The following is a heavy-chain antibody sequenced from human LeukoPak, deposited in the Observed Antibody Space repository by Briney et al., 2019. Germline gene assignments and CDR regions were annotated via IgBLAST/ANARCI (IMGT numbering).Heavy chain of an antibody. V-gene: IGHV4-31*03. Sequence: SETLSLTCTVSGGSISSGGYYWRWIRQHPGRGLEWIGYIYYSGSTYYNPSLKSRVTISVDTSKNQFSLKLSSVTAADTAVYYCARDGPWDAFDIWGQGTMVTVSS. J-gene: IGHJ3*02. CDR2: IYYSGST. CDR3: ARDGPWDAFDI. CDR1: GGSISSGGYY.